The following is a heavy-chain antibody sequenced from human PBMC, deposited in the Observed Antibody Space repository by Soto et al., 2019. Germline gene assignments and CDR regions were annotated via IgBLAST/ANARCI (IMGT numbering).Heavy chain of an antibody. D-gene: IGHD3-10*01. Sequence: QVQLVESGGGVVQPGRSLRLSCAASGFTFSSYGMHWVRQAPGKGLEWVAVIWYDGSNKYYADSVKGRFTISRDNSKNSLYLQMNSPRAEGTAVYYWARDRDGGLPAYWGQGTLVTVSS. CDR1: GFTFSSYG. J-gene: IGHJ4*02. V-gene: IGHV3-33*01. CDR2: IWYDGSNK. CDR3: ARDRDGGLPAY.